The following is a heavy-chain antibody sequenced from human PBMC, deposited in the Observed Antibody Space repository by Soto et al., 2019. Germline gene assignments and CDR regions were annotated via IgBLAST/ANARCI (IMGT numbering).Heavy chain of an antibody. CDR1: GFTVSSSQ. Sequence: GGSLRLSCAVSGFTVSSSQMTWVRQAPGKALEWVSVIFIGGNTQYAVSVKGRFTISRDYSKNTVYLQMNSLRAEDTAVYYCAKGKSSGGGWSYGMEVWGQGPTVTVSS. CDR3: AKGKSSGGGWSYGMEV. V-gene: IGHV3-53*01. J-gene: IGHJ6*02. CDR2: IFIGGNT. D-gene: IGHD6-19*01.